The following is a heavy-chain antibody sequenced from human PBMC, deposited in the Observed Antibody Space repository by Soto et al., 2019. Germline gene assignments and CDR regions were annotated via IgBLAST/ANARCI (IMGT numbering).Heavy chain of an antibody. Sequence: QLQLQESGSGLVKPLQTLSLTCAVSGGSIRSGGYSWSWIRQPPGKGLEWIGYIYHSGSTYYNPSLKSRVTISVDRSKNQFSLKLSSVTAADTAVYYCASGQQLVRNYWGQGTLVTVSS. V-gene: IGHV4-30-2*01. CDR1: GGSIRSGGYS. J-gene: IGHJ4*02. D-gene: IGHD6-13*01. CDR3: ASGQQLVRNY. CDR2: IYHSGST.